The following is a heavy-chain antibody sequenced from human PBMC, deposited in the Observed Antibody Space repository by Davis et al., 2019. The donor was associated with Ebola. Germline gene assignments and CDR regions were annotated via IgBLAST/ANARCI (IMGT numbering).Heavy chain of an antibody. J-gene: IGHJ5*02. D-gene: IGHD3-16*01. CDR1: GYTLTGYY. Sequence: ASVKVSCKASGYTLTGYYMHWVRQAPGQGLEYMAWISPDSGATHYEQRFQGRVTLTRDTSINTDYMELSNLRSDDTAIYYCAREKGGDGWFDPWGQGTLVTVSS. CDR2: ISPDSGAT. CDR3: AREKGGDGWFDP. V-gene: IGHV1-2*02.